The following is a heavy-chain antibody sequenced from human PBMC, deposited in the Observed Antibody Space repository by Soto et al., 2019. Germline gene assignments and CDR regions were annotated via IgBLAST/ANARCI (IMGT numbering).Heavy chain of an antibody. Sequence: PSETLSLTCPVSGYSISSSDYYWSWIRQPPGKGLEWIGCIYYSGNTYYNPSLKSRFSISVDTSKNQFSLQLSSVTAADTAVYYSARDFKNYCSPPGPLEYWGLGILFTV. CDR3: ARDFKNYCSPPGPLEY. D-gene: IGHD2-15*01. CDR2: IYYSGNT. J-gene: IGHJ4*02. CDR1: GYSISSSDYY. V-gene: IGHV4-30-4*01.